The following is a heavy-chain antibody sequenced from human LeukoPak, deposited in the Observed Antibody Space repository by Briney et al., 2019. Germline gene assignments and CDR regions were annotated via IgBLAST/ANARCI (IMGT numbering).Heavy chain of an antibody. CDR3: TLGRYSSGWYVDY. D-gene: IGHD6-19*01. Sequence: GGSLRLSCAASGFTFSGSAMHWVRQASGKGLEWVGRIRSKANSYATAYAASVKGRFTISRDDSKNTAYLQMNSLKTEDTAVYYCTLGRYSSGWYVDYWGRGTLVTVSS. J-gene: IGHJ4*02. CDR1: GFTFSGSA. V-gene: IGHV3-73*01. CDR2: IRSKANSYAT.